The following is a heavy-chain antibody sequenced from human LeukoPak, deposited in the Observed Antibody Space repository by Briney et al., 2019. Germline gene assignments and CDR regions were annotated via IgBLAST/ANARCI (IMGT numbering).Heavy chain of an antibody. D-gene: IGHD2-8*01. CDR1: GFTFSSYA. CDR3: ARDRTKYFEY. J-gene: IGHJ4*02. Sequence: GRSLRLSCAASGFTFSSYALHWVRQAPGKGLGWVALISYDGNNKYYADSVKGRFTISRDNSKDTLYLQMNSLRDEDTAVYYCARDRTKYFEYWGQGTLVTVSS. CDR2: ISYDGNNK. V-gene: IGHV3-30-3*01.